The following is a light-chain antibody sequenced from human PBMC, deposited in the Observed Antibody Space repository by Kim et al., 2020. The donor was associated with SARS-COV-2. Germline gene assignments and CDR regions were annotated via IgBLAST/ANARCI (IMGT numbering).Light chain of an antibody. J-gene: IGLJ3*02. CDR2: VDNDGSD. CDR3: QTWATGIRV. V-gene: IGLV4-69*01. CDR1: SGNSIYA. Sequence: PINLTCALTSGNSIYAIAWHPQRPEEGPRYLMMVDNDGSDTKGDGIPVRFSGASYGAERYLAISSLQSEDEADCYCQTWATGIRVFGGVTKVTVL.